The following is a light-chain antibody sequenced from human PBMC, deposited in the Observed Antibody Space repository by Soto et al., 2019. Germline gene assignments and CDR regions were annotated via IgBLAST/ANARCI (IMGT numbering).Light chain of an antibody. CDR3: QSYDSSLSGPFYV. CDR2: GNS. Sequence: QSFLTQPPSVSGAPGQRVTISCTGSSSNIGAGYDVHWYQQLPGTAPKLLIYGNSNRPSGVPDRFSGSKSGTSASLAITGLQAEDEADYYCQSYDSSLSGPFYVFGTGTKVTVL. CDR1: SSNIGAGYD. J-gene: IGLJ1*01. V-gene: IGLV1-40*01.